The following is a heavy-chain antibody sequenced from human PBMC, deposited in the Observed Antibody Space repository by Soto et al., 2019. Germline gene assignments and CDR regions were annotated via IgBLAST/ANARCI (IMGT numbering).Heavy chain of an antibody. Sequence: QVQLVQSGPEVKKPGASVKVSCKTSGYTFTSYGIAWVRQAPGQGLEWMGWISTSKGNTNYAQKFQGRVTMTTDTSTIRAYMDLRSLRSDDTAVYYCAARSSAFDFWGQGTLVTVSS. CDR3: AARSSAFDF. CDR1: GYTFTSYG. J-gene: IGHJ4*02. CDR2: ISTSKGNT. V-gene: IGHV1-18*01.